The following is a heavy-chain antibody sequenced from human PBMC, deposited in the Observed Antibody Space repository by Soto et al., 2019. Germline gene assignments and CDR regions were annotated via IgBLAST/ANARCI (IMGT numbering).Heavy chain of an antibody. CDR2: IDPSDSYI. J-gene: IGHJ4*02. D-gene: IGHD6-25*01. CDR3: ARHLVPASPRPYFDY. V-gene: IGHV5-10-1*03. CDR1: GYSFTSYW. Sequence: EVQLVQSGAEVKKPGESLRISCKGSGYSFTSYWINWVRQMPGKGLEWMGTIDPSDSYINYSPSFQGHVTISADKSISDAYLQWSSLKTSNTAMYYCARHLVPASPRPYFDYWGQGTLVTVSS.